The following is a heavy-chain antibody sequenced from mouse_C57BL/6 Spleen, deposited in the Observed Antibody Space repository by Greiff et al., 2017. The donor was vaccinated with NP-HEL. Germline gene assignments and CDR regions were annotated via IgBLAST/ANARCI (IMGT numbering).Heavy chain of an antibody. D-gene: IGHD1-1*01. CDR3: ARRIYYYGSSYYWYFDV. V-gene: IGHV1-50*01. Sequence: QVQLQQPGAELVKPGASVKLSCKASGYTFTSYWMQWVKQRPGQGLEWIGEIDPSDSYTNYNQKFKGKATLTVDTSSSTAYMQLSSLTSEDSAVYYCARRIYYYGSSYYWYFDVWGTGTTVTVSS. CDR2: IDPSDSYT. J-gene: IGHJ1*03. CDR1: GYTFTSYW.